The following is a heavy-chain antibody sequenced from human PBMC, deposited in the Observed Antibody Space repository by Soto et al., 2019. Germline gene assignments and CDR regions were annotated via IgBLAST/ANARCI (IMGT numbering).Heavy chain of an antibody. CDR1: GYTFTNYS. J-gene: IGHJ6*02. D-gene: IGHD3-22*01. V-gene: IGHV1-3*01. Sequence: DSLKGSCKASGYTFTNYSIHWVRQAPAQRLEWMGWINAGNGNTKYSQKFQGRVTITRDTSASTAYMQLSSLRSEDTAVYYYARAYCDHSYYYGMDVWGQGTTVTVSS. CDR2: INAGNGNT. CDR3: ARAYCDHSYYYGMDV.